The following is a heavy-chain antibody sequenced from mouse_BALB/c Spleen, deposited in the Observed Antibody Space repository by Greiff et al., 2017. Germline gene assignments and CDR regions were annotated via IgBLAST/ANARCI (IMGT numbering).Heavy chain of an antibody. D-gene: IGHD1-2*01. CDR3: SRRKFLTAADWFAY. CDR2: ISSGGSYT. Sequence: EVMLVESGGGLVKPGGSLKLSCAASGFTFSSYAMSWVRQTPEKRLEWVATISSGGSYTYYPDSVKGRFTISRDNAKNTLYLQMSSLSSEDTAMYYGSRRKFLTAADWFAYWGQGTLVTVSA. CDR1: GFTFSSYA. V-gene: IGHV5-9-1*01. J-gene: IGHJ3*01.